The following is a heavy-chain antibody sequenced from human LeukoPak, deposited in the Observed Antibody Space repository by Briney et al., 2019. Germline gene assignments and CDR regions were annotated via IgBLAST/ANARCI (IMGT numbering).Heavy chain of an antibody. Sequence: GSLRLSCAASGFTFSSYWMSWVRQAPGKGLEWVANIKQDGSEKYYVDSVKGRFTISRDNAKNSLYLQMNSLRAEDTAVYYCARAPHGGSSWYDSYWGQGTLVTVSS. CDR2: IKQDGSEK. J-gene: IGHJ4*02. CDR1: GFTFSSYW. V-gene: IGHV3-7*01. D-gene: IGHD6-13*01. CDR3: ARAPHGGSSWYDSY.